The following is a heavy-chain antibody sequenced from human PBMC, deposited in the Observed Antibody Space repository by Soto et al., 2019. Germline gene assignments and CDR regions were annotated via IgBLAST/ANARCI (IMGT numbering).Heavy chain of an antibody. Sequence: SETLSLTCTVSGGSISSGGYYWSWIRQHPGKGLEWIGYIYYSGSTYYNPSLKSRVTISVDTSKNQFSLKLSSVTAADTAVYYCARDRASYPPQYYYDSISYPTFHNFDIWGQGTMVTVSS. J-gene: IGHJ3*02. CDR3: ARDRASYPPQYYYDSISYPTFHNFDI. V-gene: IGHV4-31*03. CDR2: IYYSGST. CDR1: GGSISSGGYY. D-gene: IGHD3-22*01.